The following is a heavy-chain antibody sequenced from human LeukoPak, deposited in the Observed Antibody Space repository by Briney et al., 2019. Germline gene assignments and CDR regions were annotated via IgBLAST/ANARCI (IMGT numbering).Heavy chain of an antibody. CDR1: GFTVSSNY. Sequence: GGSLRLSCAAYGFTVSSNYMSWVRQAPGKGLEWVSVIYSGGSTYYADSVKGRFTISRDNSKNTLYLQMNSLRAEDTAVYYCARDLPTVVIPEGAFDIWGQGTMVTVSS. CDR3: ARDLPTVVIPEGAFDI. CDR2: IYSGGST. D-gene: IGHD4-23*01. V-gene: IGHV3-66*01. J-gene: IGHJ3*02.